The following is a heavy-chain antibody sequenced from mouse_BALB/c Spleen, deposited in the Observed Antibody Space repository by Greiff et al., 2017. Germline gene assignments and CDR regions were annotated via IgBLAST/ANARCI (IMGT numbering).Heavy chain of an antibody. J-gene: IGHJ3*01. V-gene: IGHV4-1*02. D-gene: IGHD1-1*01. CDR3: ARRGYYGSSYPFAY. Sequence: EVKLMESGGGLVQPGGSLKLSCAASGFDFSRYWMSWVRQAPGKGLEWIGELNPDSSTINYTPSLKDKFIISRDNAKNTLYLQMSKVRSEDTALYYCARRGYYGSSYPFAYWGQGTLVTVSA. CDR2: LNPDSSTI. CDR1: GFDFSRYW.